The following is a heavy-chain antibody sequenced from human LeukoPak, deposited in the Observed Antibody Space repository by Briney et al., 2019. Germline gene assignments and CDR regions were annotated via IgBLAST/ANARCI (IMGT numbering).Heavy chain of an antibody. CDR2: IYHSGST. CDR3: ATAYSSSSGGWFDP. CDR1: GGSISSGGYS. V-gene: IGHV4-30-2*01. Sequence: PSQTLSLTCAVSGGSISSGGYSWSWIRQPPGKGLEWIGYIYHSGSTYYNPSLKSRVTIPVDRSKNQFSLKLSSVTAADTAVYYCATAYSSSSGGWFDPWGQGTLVTVSS. D-gene: IGHD6-6*01. J-gene: IGHJ5*02.